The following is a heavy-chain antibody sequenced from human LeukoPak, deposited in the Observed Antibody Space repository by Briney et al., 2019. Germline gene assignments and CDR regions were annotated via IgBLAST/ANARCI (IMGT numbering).Heavy chain of an antibody. CDR1: GFTFSDYY. CDR2: ISSSGSTL. CDR3: ARSSSTVSYYGMDV. D-gene: IGHD2-2*01. J-gene: IGHJ6*02. V-gene: IGHV3-11*01. Sequence: PGGSLRLSCAASGFTFSDYYMSWIRQAPGKGLEWVSYISSSGSTLYYADSVKGRFTISRDNAKNSLYLQMNSLRAEDTAVYYCARSSSTVSYYGMDVWGQGTTVTVSS.